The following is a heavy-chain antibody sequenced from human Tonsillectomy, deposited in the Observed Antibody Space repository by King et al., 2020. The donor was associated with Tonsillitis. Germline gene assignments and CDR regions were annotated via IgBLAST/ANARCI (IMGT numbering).Heavy chain of an antibody. V-gene: IGHV3-23*04. CDR3: ENRGLSGMATTIDRSYYFDY. J-gene: IGHJ4*02. Sequence: VQLVESGGGLVQPGGSLRLSCAASGFTFRSYVMSWVRQAPGKGLEWVSAISGSGGRTYYADSVKGRFTISRDNSKTTLYLQMNSLRAEDTAVYYCENRGLSGMATTIDRSYYFDYWGQGTLVTVSS. CDR2: ISGSGGRT. D-gene: IGHD5-24*01. CDR1: GFTFRSYV.